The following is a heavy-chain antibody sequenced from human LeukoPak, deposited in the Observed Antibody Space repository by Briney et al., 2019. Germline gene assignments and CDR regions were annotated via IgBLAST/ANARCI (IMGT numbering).Heavy chain of an antibody. V-gene: IGHV4-59*01. D-gene: IGHD3-10*01. J-gene: IGHJ4*02. Sequence: SETLSLTCAVYGGSFSGYYWSWIRQPPGKGLEWIGYIYYSGSTNYNPSLKSRVTISVDTSKNQFSLKLSSVTAADTAVYYCARHYYYYGSGTYFDYWGQGTLVTVSS. CDR3: ARHYYYYGSGTYFDY. CDR2: IYYSGST. CDR1: GGSFSGYY.